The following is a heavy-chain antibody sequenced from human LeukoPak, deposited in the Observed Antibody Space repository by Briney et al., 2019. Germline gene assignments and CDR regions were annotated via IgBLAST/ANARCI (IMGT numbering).Heavy chain of an antibody. Sequence: GGPLRLSCAASGFTFSSYGMHWVRQAPGKGLEWVAVISYDGSNKYYADSVKGRFTISRDNSKNTLYLQMNSLRAEDTAVYYCARGLYSSSVRSFDYWGQGTLVTVSS. CDR1: GFTFSSYG. V-gene: IGHV3-30*03. J-gene: IGHJ4*02. CDR3: ARGLYSSSVRSFDY. CDR2: ISYDGSNK. D-gene: IGHD6-6*01.